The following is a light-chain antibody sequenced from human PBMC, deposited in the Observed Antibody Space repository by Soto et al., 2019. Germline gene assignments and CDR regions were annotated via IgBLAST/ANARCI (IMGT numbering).Light chain of an antibody. V-gene: IGLV1-40*01. CDR1: SSNIGAGYD. CDR3: QSYDSSLSGVV. Sequence: QSVLKQPPSVSGAPGQRVTISCTGSSSNIGAGYDVHWYQQFPGTAPKLLIYANSNRPSGVPDRFSGSKSGTSASLPITGXXXXXXXXYFCQSYDSSLSGVVFVGGTKL. J-gene: IGLJ2*01. CDR2: ANS.